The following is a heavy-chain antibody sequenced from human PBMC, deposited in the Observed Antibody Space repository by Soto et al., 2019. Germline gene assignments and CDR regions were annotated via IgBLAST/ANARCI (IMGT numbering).Heavy chain of an antibody. D-gene: IGHD5-12*01. CDR2: IIPILGIA. CDR3: ASQGRDGYNFPFDY. Sequence: QVQLVQSGAEVKKPGSSVKVSCKASGGTFSSYTISWVRQAPGQGLEWMGRIIPILGIANYAQKFQGRVTITADKSTSKAYRELSSLRSEDTAVYYCASQGRDGYNFPFDYWGQGTLVTVSS. CDR1: GGTFSSYT. J-gene: IGHJ4*02. V-gene: IGHV1-69*02.